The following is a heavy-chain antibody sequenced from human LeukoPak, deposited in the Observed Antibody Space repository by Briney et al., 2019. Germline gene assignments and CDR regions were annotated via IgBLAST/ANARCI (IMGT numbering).Heavy chain of an antibody. Sequence: SQTLSRNCTVSGGSSSTYYWIWIRQPPGKGLEWIGYIYPTGSTSYNPSLKSRVTISVDTSKNQLSLKLSSVTAADTAVYYCASGYCSSTSCYLGWFDPWGQGTLVTVSS. CDR2: IYPTGST. CDR1: GGSSSTYY. J-gene: IGHJ5*02. V-gene: IGHV4-4*09. D-gene: IGHD2-2*01. CDR3: ASGYCSSTSCYLGWFDP.